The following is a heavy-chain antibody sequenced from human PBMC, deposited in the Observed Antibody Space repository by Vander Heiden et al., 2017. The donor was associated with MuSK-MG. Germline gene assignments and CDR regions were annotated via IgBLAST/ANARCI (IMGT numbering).Heavy chain of an antibody. CDR3: AKVRPRWQWLAGGYYFDY. J-gene: IGHJ4*02. Sequence: EVHLLESGGGLVQPWASLRLSCAASGFTFTSYAMSWVRQAPGKGLRLVSAISGSEGSTYYADSVKGRFTISRDNSKNTLYLQMNSMRAEDTAVDYCAKVRPRWQWLAGGYYFDYWSKGTLVTVSS. CDR2: ISGSEGST. D-gene: IGHD6-19*01. CDR1: GFTFTSYA. V-gene: IGHV3-23*01.